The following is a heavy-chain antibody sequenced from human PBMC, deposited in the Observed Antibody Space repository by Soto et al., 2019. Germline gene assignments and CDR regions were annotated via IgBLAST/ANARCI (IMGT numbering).Heavy chain of an antibody. CDR3: VREQDSRGYSVFNL. D-gene: IGHD3-22*01. V-gene: IGHV3-74*01. J-gene: IGHJ5*02. CDR2: ISNDGSST. Sequence: PGGSLRLSCAASGFTLNSFFMHWVRQAPGKGLMWVSRISNDGSSTTYADSVKGRFTISRDNARNTLYLQMNSLRVDDTAVYFCVREQDSRGYSVFNLWGQG. CDR1: GFTLNSFF.